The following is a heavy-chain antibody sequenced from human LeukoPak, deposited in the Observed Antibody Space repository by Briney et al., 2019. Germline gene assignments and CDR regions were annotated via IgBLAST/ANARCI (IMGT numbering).Heavy chain of an antibody. Sequence: GGSLRLSCAASGFTFDDYGMSWVRQAPGKGLEWVSGINWNGGSTGYADSVKGRFTISRDNAKNSLYLQMNSLRAEDTAVYYCARSAAAYYYGSGSAFDYWGQGTLVTVSS. CDR3: ARSAAAYYYGSGSAFDY. V-gene: IGHV3-20*04. CDR1: GFTFDDYG. CDR2: INWNGGST. J-gene: IGHJ4*02. D-gene: IGHD3-10*01.